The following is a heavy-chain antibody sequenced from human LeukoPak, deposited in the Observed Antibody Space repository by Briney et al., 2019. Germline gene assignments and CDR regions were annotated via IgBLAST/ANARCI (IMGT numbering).Heavy chain of an antibody. V-gene: IGHV3-33*08. J-gene: IGHJ2*01. CDR2: IWYDGSNK. D-gene: IGHD3-10*01. CDR1: GLTFSSYG. CDR3: ARGRGWYFDL. Sequence: GGSLRLSCAASGLTFSSYGMHWVRQAPGKGLEWVAVIWYDGSNKYYADSVKGRFTISRDNSKNTLYLQMNSLRVEDTAVYYCARGRGWYFDLWGRGTLVTVSS.